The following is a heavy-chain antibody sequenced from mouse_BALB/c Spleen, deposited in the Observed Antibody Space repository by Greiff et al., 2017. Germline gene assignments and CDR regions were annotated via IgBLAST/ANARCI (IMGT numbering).Heavy chain of an antibody. CDR1: GYTFTSYV. D-gene: IGHD2-3*01. CDR3: ANGYSLYAMDY. Sequence: VQLQQSGPELVKPGASVKMSCKASGYTFTSYVMHWVKQKPGQGLEWIGYINPYNDGTKYNEKFKGKATLTSDKSSSTAYMQLSSLTSEDSAVSYGANGYSLYAMDYWGQGTSVTVSS. J-gene: IGHJ4*01. V-gene: IGHV1-14*01. CDR2: INPYNDGT.